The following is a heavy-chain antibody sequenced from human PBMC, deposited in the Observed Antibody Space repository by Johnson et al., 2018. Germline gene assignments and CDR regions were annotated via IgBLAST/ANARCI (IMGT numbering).Heavy chain of an antibody. CDR1: GFTFSSYA. D-gene: IGHD7-27*01. Sequence: VQLVESGGGLVQPRGSLRLSCAASGFTFSSYAMSWVRQAPGKGLEWVSAISGSGGSTYYADSVKGRFTISRDNSKNTRYLQMNSLRAEDTAEYYCAKSFLWGDAFDIWGQGTMVTVSS. CDR2: ISGSGGST. CDR3: AKSFLWGDAFDI. V-gene: IGHV3-23*04. J-gene: IGHJ3*02.